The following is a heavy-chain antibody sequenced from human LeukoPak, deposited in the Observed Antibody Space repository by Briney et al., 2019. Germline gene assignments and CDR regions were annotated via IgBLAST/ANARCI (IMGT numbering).Heavy chain of an antibody. CDR3: AKGPAMIVVVIRFDY. CDR2: IKSKTDGGTT. V-gene: IGHV3-15*01. Sequence: GGSLRLSCAASGFTFSSYSMNWVRQAPGKGLEWVGRIKSKTDGGTTDYAAPVKGRFTISRDDSKNTLYLQMNSLRAEDTAVYYCAKGPAMIVVVIRFDYWGQGTLVTVSS. CDR1: GFTFSSYS. J-gene: IGHJ4*02. D-gene: IGHD3-22*01.